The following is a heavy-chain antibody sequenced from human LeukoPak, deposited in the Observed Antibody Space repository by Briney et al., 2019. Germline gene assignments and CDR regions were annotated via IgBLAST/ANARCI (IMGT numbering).Heavy chain of an antibody. CDR2: ISAYNGNT. V-gene: IGHV1-18*01. J-gene: IGHJ4*02. Sequence: ASVKVSCKASGYTFTSYGISWVRQAPGQGLEWMGWISAYNGNTNYAQKLQGRVTMTTDTSTSTAYMELRSLRSDDTAVYYCARDRVGDWNYESRPPVGTLYYFDYWGQGTLVTVSS. D-gene: IGHD1-7*01. CDR1: GYTFTSYG. CDR3: ARDRVGDWNYESRPPVGTLYYFDY.